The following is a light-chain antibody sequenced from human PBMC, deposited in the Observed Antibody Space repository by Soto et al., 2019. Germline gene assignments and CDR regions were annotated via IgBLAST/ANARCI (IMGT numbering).Light chain of an antibody. CDR1: QSISGW. V-gene: IGKV1-5*01. CDR2: DVS. CDR3: QQYNSYPWT. Sequence: DIQMTHSPSTLSASVGDRVTITCRASQSISGWLAWYQQKPGKAPKLLIYDVSSLESGVPSRFSGSGSGTEFTLAISSLQPEDFATYYCQQYNSYPWTFGQGTKVDIK. J-gene: IGKJ1*01.